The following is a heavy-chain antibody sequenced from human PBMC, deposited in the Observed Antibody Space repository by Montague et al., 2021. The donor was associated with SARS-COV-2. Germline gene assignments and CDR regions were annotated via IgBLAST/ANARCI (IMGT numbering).Heavy chain of an antibody. CDR3: AREGGLTIFGVGLNYYYYMDV. V-gene: IGHV4-4*07. Sequence: SETLSLTCTVSGGSISSYYWSWIRQPAGKGLEWIGRTYTSGSTNXNPSLKSRVTMSVDTSKNQFSPKLSSVTAADTAVYYCAREGGLTIFGVGLNYYYYMDVWGKGTTVTVSS. CDR2: TYTSGST. D-gene: IGHD3-3*01. CDR1: GGSISSYY. J-gene: IGHJ6*03.